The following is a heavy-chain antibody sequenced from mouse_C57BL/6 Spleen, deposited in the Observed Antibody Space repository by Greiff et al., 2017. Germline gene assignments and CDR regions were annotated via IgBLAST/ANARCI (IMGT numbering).Heavy chain of an antibody. CDR2: IRSKSNNYAT. CDR3: VRGSRYYFDY. Sequence: EVKLQESGGGLVQPKGSLKLSCAASGFSFNTYAMNWVRQAPGKGLEWVARIRSKSNNYATYYADSVKDRFTISRDDSESMLYLQMNNLKTEDTTMYYCVRGSRYYFDYWGQGTTLTVSS. V-gene: IGHV10-1*01. J-gene: IGHJ2*01. CDR1: GFSFNTYA.